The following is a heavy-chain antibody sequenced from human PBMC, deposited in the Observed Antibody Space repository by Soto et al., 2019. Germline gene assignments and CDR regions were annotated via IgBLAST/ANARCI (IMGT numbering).Heavy chain of an antibody. CDR2: IYYSGST. CDR1: GGSISSYY. V-gene: IGHV4-59*01. D-gene: IGHD3-22*01. CDR3: ARARARGRSIHYYDSSGYYHPLDY. J-gene: IGHJ4*02. Sequence: SETLSLTCTVSGGSISSYYWSWIRQPPGKGLEWIGYIYYSGSTNYNPSLKSRVTISVKTSKNQFSLKLSSVTAADTAVYYCARARARGRSIHYYDSSGYYHPLDYWGQGTLVTVSS.